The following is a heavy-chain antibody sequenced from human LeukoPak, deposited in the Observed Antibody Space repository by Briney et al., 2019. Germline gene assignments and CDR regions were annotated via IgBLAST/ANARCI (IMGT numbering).Heavy chain of an antibody. J-gene: IGHJ5*02. V-gene: IGHV1-8*01. D-gene: IGHD6-25*01. Sequence: ASVKVSCKASGYTFTSYDINRVRQATGQGLEWMGWMNPNSGNTGYAQKFQGRVTITRNTSISTAYMELSSLRSEDTAVYYCAREAKPYRQQRVNWFDPWGQGTLVTVSS. CDR3: AREAKPYRQQRVNWFDP. CDR2: MNPNSGNT. CDR1: GYTFTSYD.